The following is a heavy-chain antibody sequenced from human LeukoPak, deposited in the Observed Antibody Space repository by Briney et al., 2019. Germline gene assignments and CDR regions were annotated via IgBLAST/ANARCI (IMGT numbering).Heavy chain of an antibody. CDR3: ARDNYGDFLFDY. CDR2: IYYSGST. Sequence: SETLSLTCTVSGGSISSNYWSWIRQLPGKGLEWIGYIYYSGSTNYNPSLKSRVTISVDSSKNQFSLKLNSVTAADTAVYYCARDNYGDFLFDYWGQGTLVTVSS. J-gene: IGHJ4*02. CDR1: GGSISSNY. D-gene: IGHD4-17*01. V-gene: IGHV4-59*01.